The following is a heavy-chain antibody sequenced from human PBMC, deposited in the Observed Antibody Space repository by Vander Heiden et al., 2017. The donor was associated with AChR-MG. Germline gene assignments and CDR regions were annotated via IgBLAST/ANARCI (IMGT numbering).Heavy chain of an antibody. J-gene: IGHJ4*02. Sequence: EVQLLESGGGLVQPGGSLRLSCAASGFTFSNYAMSWVRQAPGKGLEWVSAISGSGGSTYYADSVKGRFTISRDNSKNTLYLQMNSLRAEDTAVYYCAKWEYSADYYDSSGYYLFDYWGQGTLVTVSS. CDR1: GFTFSNYA. V-gene: IGHV3-23*01. D-gene: IGHD3-22*01. CDR3: AKWEYSADYYDSSGYYLFDY. CDR2: ISGSGGST.